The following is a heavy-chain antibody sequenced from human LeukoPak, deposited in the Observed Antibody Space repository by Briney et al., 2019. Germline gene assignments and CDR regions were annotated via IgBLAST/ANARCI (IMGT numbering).Heavy chain of an antibody. J-gene: IGHJ4*02. CDR2: IYYSGST. CDR1: GGSISSYY. Sequence: PSETLSLTCTVSGGSISSYYWSWIQQPPGKGLEWIGYIYYSGSTNYNPSLKSRVTISVDTSKNQFSLKLSSVTAADTAVYYCARAHQSYYDFWSGYPSPYYFDYWGQGTLVTVSS. V-gene: IGHV4-59*01. D-gene: IGHD3-3*01. CDR3: ARAHQSYYDFWSGYPSPYYFDY.